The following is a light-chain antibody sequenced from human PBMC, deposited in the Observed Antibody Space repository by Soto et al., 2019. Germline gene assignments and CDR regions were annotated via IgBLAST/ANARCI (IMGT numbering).Light chain of an antibody. V-gene: IGKV3-11*01. CDR1: QSVSNF. CDR3: QQYGSSWT. J-gene: IGKJ1*01. Sequence: DIVLTQSPATLSLSPGERATLSCRASQSVSNFLAWYQQKPGQAPRLLIYDASNRATGIPARFSGSGFGTDFTLTISSLEPEDFAVYYCQQYGSSWTFGQGTKVDIK. CDR2: DAS.